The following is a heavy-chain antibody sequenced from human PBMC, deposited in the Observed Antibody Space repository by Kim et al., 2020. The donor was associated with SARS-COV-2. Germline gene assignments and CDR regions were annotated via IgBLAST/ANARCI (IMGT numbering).Heavy chain of an antibody. CDR3: AAHYIVGTTQPFEW. CDR1: GYTLTELS. D-gene: IGHD1-26*01. CDR2: YDPDDGET. Sequence: ASVKVSCKVAGYTLTELSIHWVRQVPGAGLEWLGGYDPDDGETKYAQHFHGRVTMTEDTSTDTAYLELNSLTSGDTAVYYCAAHYIVGTTQPFEWWGQG. J-gene: IGHJ4*02. V-gene: IGHV1-24*01.